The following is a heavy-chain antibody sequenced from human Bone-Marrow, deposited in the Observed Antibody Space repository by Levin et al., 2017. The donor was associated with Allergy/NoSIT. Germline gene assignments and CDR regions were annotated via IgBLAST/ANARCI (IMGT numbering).Heavy chain of an antibody. D-gene: IGHD3-22*01. CDR1: GYSFVHYW. J-gene: IGHJ4*02. CDR2: INAGDSDT. Sequence: GESLKISCKASGYSFVHYWLGWVRQVPGKGLEWMGIINAGDSDTRYSPSFRGQVTFSVDKSTSTAFLQWSSLQATDTAMYYCMVLFYSDSGSYYSFDYWGQGTLVTVSS. CDR3: MVLFYSDSGSYYSFDY. V-gene: IGHV5-51*01.